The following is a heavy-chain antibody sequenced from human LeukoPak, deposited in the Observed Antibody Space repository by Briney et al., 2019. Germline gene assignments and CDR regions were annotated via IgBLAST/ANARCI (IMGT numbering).Heavy chain of an antibody. CDR2: INAGNGNT. CDR1: GYTFTSYA. J-gene: IGHJ3*02. Sequence: GASVKVSCKVSGYTFTSYAMHWVRQAPGQRLEWMGWINAGNGNTKYSQKFQGRVTITRDTSASTAYMELSSLRSEDTAVYYCASGMITFGGVIVHDAFDIWGQGTMVTVSS. D-gene: IGHD3-16*02. V-gene: IGHV1-3*01. CDR3: ASGMITFGGVIVHDAFDI.